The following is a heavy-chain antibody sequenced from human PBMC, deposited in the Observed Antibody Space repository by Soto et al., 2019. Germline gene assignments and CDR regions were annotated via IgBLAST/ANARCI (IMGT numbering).Heavy chain of an antibody. CDR3: ARAVYCSGGSCYYYFDY. J-gene: IGHJ4*02. CDR2: TYYRSKWYN. V-gene: IGHV6-1*01. D-gene: IGHD2-15*01. Sequence: SQTPSLTCAISGDSVSSNSAAWNWIRQSPSRGLEWLGRTYYRSKWYNDYAVSVKSRITINPDTSKNQFSLQLNSVTPEDTAVYYCARAVYCSGGSCYYYFDYWGQGTLVTVSS. CDR1: GDSVSSNSAA.